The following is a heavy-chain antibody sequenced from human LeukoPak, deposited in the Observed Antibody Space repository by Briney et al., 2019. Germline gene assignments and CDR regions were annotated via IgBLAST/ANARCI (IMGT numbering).Heavy chain of an antibody. Sequence: SETLSLTCSVFGGSISIHYWTWIRHPPGKPLECIGYVFDTVRTKDIPSLKSRLTLSADTPKNQLSLRLSSVTAADTAVYYCATIKRGSIYGYFDFWGRGILVTVSS. CDR3: ATIKRGSIYGYFDF. CDR2: VFDTVRT. D-gene: IGHD5-18*01. V-gene: IGHV4-59*11. CDR1: GGSISIHY. J-gene: IGHJ4*01.